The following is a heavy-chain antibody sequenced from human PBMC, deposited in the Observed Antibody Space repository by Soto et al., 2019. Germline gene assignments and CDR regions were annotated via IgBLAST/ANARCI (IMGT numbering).Heavy chain of an antibody. CDR3: ARETVDDSSGYYPNDAFDI. CDR2: IYYSGST. D-gene: IGHD3-22*01. J-gene: IGHJ3*02. CDR1: GGSISSYY. Sequence: SETLSLTCTVSGGSISSYYWSWIRQPPGKGLEWIGYIYYSGSTNYNPSLKSRVTISVDTSKNQFSLKLSSVTAADTAVYYCARETVDDSSGYYPNDAFDIWGQGTMVTVSS. V-gene: IGHV4-59*01.